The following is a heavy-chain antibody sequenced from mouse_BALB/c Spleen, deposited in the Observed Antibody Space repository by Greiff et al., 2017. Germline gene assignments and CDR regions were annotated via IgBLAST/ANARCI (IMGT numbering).Heavy chain of an antibody. V-gene: IGHV1-4*02. CDR3: ARDDNGSSYFDY. CDR2: INPSSGYT. Sequence: QVQLKQSAAELVRPGASVKMSCKASGYTFTSYTMHWVKQRPGQGLEWIGYINPSSGYTEYNQKFKDKTTLTADKSSSTAYMQLSSLTSEDSAVYYCARDDNGSSYFDYWGQGTTLTVSS. CDR1: GYTFTSYT. J-gene: IGHJ2*01. D-gene: IGHD1-1*01.